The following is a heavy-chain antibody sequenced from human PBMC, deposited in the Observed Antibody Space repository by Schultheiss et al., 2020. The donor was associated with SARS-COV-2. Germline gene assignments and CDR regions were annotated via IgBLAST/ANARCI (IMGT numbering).Heavy chain of an antibody. V-gene: IGHV3-33*01. D-gene: IGHD6-13*01. CDR3: ARGSMGGGSSWFGGDAFDI. CDR2: IWYDGSNK. Sequence: GGSLRLSCAASGFTFSSYGMHWVRQAPGKGLEWVAVIWYDGSNKYYADSVKGRFTISRDNSKNTLYLQMNSLRAEDTAVYYCARGSMGGGSSWFGGDAFDIWGQGTMVTVSS. CDR1: GFTFSSYG. J-gene: IGHJ3*02.